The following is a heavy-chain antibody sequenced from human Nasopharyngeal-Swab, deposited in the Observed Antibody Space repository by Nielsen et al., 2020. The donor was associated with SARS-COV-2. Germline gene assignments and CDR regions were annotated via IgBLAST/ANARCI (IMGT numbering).Heavy chain of an antibody. V-gene: IGHV3-9*01. CDR2: ISWNSGCT. D-gene: IGHD3-22*01. J-gene: IGHJ3*02. CDR3: AKDNNPYYYDSSGYAFDI. Sequence: PGKGLEWVSGISWNSGCTGYADSVKGRFTISRDNAKNSLYLQMNSLRAEDTALYYCAKDNNPYYYDSSGYAFDIWGQGTMVTVSS.